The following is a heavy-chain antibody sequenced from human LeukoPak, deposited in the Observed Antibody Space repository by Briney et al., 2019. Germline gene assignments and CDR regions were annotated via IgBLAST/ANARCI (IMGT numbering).Heavy chain of an antibody. CDR1: GYTFTSYD. Sequence: ASVKVSCKASGYTFTSYDINWVRQATGQGLEWMGWMNPNSGNTGYAQKFQGRVTMTRNTSISTAYMELSSLRSEDTAVYYCARARHRRYYYDSSGYYFFDCWGQGTLVTVSS. CDR3: ARARHRRYYYDSSGYYFFDC. CDR2: MNPNSGNT. V-gene: IGHV1-8*01. D-gene: IGHD3-22*01. J-gene: IGHJ4*02.